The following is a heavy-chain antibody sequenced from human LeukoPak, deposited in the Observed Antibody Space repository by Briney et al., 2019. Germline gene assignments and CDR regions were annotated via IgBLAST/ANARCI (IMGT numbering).Heavy chain of an antibody. CDR3: ARGYGSGSSHNWFDP. Sequence: SETLSLTCTVSGYSISSGYYWGWIRQPPGKGLEWIGSIYHGGSTYYNPSLKSRVTISVDTSKNQFSLKLSAVTAADTAVYYCARGYGSGSSHNWFDPWGQGTLVTVSS. CDR2: IYHGGST. D-gene: IGHD3-10*01. J-gene: IGHJ5*02. CDR1: GYSISSGYY. V-gene: IGHV4-38-2*02.